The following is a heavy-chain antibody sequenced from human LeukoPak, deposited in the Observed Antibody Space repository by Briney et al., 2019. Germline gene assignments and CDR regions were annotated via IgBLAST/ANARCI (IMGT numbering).Heavy chain of an antibody. J-gene: IGHJ3*02. Sequence: GGSLRLSCEGSAFIFSGHWMNWVRQAPGKGLEWVANIKQDGSEKYYVDSVKGRFTISRDNAKNSLYLQMNSLRAEDTAVYYCARDPMVYDAFDIWGQGTMVTVSS. CDR2: IKQDGSEK. D-gene: IGHD2-8*01. CDR3: ARDPMVYDAFDI. V-gene: IGHV3-7*01. CDR1: AFIFSGHW.